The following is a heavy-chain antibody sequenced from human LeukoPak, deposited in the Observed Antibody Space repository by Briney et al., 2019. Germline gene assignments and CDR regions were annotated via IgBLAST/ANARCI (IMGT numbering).Heavy chain of an antibody. Sequence: PSETLSLTCAVYGGSFSGYYWSWIRQPPGKGLEWIGEINHSGSTNYNPSLKSRVTISVDTSKNQFSLKLSSVTAADTAVYYWARGIAVAGTSGYYFDYWGKGTLVTVSS. J-gene: IGHJ4*02. CDR1: GGSFSGYY. CDR3: ARGIAVAGTSGYYFDY. CDR2: INHSGST. V-gene: IGHV4-34*01. D-gene: IGHD6-19*01.